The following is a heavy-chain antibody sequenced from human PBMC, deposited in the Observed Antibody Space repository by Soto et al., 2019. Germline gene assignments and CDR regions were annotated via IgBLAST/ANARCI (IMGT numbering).Heavy chain of an antibody. CDR1: GYTFTSYG. V-gene: IGHV1-18*01. CDR3: ATLDSIGYEREPFRQTFDY. J-gene: IGHJ4*02. Sequence: ASVKVSCKASGYTFTSYGISWVRQAPGQGLEWMGWISAYNGNTNYAQKLQGRVTMTTDTSTSTAYMELRSLRSDDTAVYYCATLDSIGYEREPFRQTFDYWGQGTLVPVSS. CDR2: ISAYNGNT. D-gene: IGHD3-22*01.